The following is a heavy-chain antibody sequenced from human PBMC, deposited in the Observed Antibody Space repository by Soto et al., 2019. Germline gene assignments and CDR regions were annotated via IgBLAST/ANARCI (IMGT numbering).Heavy chain of an antibody. CDR3: ARDRGKYCSSTSCYDDY. D-gene: IGHD2-2*01. J-gene: IGHJ4*02. CDR1: GYTFTSYG. CDR2: ISAYNGNR. Sequence: QVQLVQSGAEVKKPGASVKVSCKASGYTFTSYGITWVRQAPGQGLEWMGWISAYNGNRNYAQKLQGRVTMTTDTTTSTAYMELRSLRSDDTAVYYCARDRGKYCSSTSCYDDYWGLGTLVTVSS. V-gene: IGHV1-18*01.